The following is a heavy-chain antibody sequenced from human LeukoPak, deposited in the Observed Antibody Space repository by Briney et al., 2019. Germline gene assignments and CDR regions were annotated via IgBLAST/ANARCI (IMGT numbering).Heavy chain of an antibody. CDR3: AKDVRAAGPNDTFDY. Sequence: GGSLRLSCAASGFTFSSYGIHWVRQAPGKGLEWVAFIRYDGSNKYYADSVKGRFTISRDNSKNTLYLQMNSLRAEDTAVYYCAKDVRAAGPNDTFDYWGQGTLVTVSS. CDR1: GFTFSSYG. V-gene: IGHV3-30*02. J-gene: IGHJ4*02. D-gene: IGHD6-13*01. CDR2: IRYDGSNK.